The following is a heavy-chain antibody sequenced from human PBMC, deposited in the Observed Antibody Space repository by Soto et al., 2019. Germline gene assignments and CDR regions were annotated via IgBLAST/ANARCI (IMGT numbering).Heavy chain of an antibody. Sequence: GGSLRLSCAASGFTFDDYAMHWVRQAPGKGLEWVSGISWNSGSIGYADSVKGRFTISRDNAKNSLYLQMNSLRAEDTALYYCAKDGPCSGGSCYLFDYWGQGTLVTVSS. D-gene: IGHD2-15*01. CDR2: ISWNSGSI. CDR3: AKDGPCSGGSCYLFDY. CDR1: GFTFDDYA. V-gene: IGHV3-9*01. J-gene: IGHJ4*02.